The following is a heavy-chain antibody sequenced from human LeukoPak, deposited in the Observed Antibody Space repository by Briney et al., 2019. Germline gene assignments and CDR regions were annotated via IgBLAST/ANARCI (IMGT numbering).Heavy chain of an antibody. CDR2: IYYNGNT. J-gene: IGHJ4*02. D-gene: IGHD1-26*01. Sequence: PSETLSLTCSVSDGSINSYYWNWIRRPPGKGLEWIGYIYYNGNTNYSPSLKSRVTMSVDTSKNQFSLKLSSVTAADTAVYYCARGPYQGSGSYYSPYYFDYWGQGTLVTVSS. V-gene: IGHV4-59*12. CDR1: DGSINSYY. CDR3: ARGPYQGSGSYYSPYYFDY.